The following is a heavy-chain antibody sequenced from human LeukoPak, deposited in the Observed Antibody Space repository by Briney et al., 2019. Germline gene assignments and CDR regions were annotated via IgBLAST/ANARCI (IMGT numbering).Heavy chain of an antibody. Sequence: PSETLSLTCTVSGGSISSSSYYWGWIRQPPGKGLAWIGNIFYSGSTYYNPSLKSRVTISVDTSKSQFSLKLNSVTAADTAVYYCARPWFGAYYFDYWGQGTLVTVSS. CDR1: GGSISSSSYY. D-gene: IGHD3-10*01. V-gene: IGHV4-39*01. CDR2: IFYSGST. CDR3: ARPWFGAYYFDY. J-gene: IGHJ4*02.